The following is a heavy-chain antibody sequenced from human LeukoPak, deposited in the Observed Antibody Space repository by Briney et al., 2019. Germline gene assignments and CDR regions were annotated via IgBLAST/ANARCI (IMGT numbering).Heavy chain of an antibody. J-gene: IGHJ4*02. CDR1: GFTFSTYS. CDR3: ARDADGGWYFDY. V-gene: IGHV3-21*01. D-gene: IGHD6-19*01. Sequence: GGSLRLSCGVSGFTFSTYSMNWVRQAPGKGLEWVASITSSTSSIDYADSVKGRFTVSRDNAKNSLYLQMNSLRAEDTAVYYCARDADGGWYFDYWGQGTLVTVSS. CDR2: ITSSTSSI.